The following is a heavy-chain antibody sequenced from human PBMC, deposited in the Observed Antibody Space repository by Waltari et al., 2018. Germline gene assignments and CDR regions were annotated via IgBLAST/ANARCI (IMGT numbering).Heavy chain of an antibody. V-gene: IGHV3-21*01. CDR3: ASVGHYYGSGSYWGGMDV. D-gene: IGHD3-10*01. J-gene: IGHJ6*02. CDR1: GFTFSSYS. CDR2: ISSSSSYI. Sequence: EVQLVESGGGLVKPGGSLRLSCAASGFTFSSYSMNWVRQAPGKGLEWVSSISSSSSYIYYADSVKGRFTISRDNAKNSLYLQMNSLRAEDTAVYYCASVGHYYGSGSYWGGMDVWGQGTTVTVSS.